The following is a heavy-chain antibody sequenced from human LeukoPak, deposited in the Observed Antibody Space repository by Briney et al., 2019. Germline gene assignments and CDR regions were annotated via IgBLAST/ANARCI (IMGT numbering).Heavy chain of an antibody. CDR2: IWHSGTT. CDR3: MGADYGGH. Sequence: PSGTLSLTCAVSGASIISNNWWSWVRQPSGKGLEWIGEIWHSGTTNYNPSLKSRVTISVDNSKNQFSLKPNSVTAADTAVYYCMGADYGGHWGQGTLVTVSS. CDR1: GASIISNNW. V-gene: IGHV4-4*02. J-gene: IGHJ4*02. D-gene: IGHD4-17*01.